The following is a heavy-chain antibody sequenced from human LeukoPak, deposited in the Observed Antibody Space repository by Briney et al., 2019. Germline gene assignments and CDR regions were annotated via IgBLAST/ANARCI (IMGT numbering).Heavy chain of an antibody. CDR1: GFTFSSYA. J-gene: IGHJ4*02. Sequence: GGSLRLSCAASGFTFSSYAMSWVRQAPGKGLEWVSSISGSGGSTYYADYVKGRFTISRDNSKNTPYLQMNSLRAEDTTVYYCAKAAPTVEMATIPFDYWGQGTLVTVSS. CDR2: ISGSGGST. CDR3: AKAAPTVEMATIPFDY. D-gene: IGHD5-24*01. V-gene: IGHV3-23*01.